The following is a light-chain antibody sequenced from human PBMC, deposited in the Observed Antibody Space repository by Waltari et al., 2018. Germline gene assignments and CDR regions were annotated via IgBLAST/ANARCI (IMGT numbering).Light chain of an antibody. CDR3: QTGGHGTWV. CDR1: SGYSSNA. Sequence: LVLTQSPSASASLAASVKLTCTLSSGYSSNAIAWRQQQPGKGPRYLMKVNSDGSHRKGDDIPDRFSASKSGTECYLTISSLQSEDEADYYCQTGGHGTWVFGGGTKLTVL. CDR2: VNSDGSH. V-gene: IGLV4-69*01. J-gene: IGLJ3*02.